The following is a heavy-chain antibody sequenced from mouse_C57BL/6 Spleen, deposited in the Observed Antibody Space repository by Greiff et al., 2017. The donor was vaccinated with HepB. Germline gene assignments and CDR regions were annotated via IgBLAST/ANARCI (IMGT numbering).Heavy chain of an antibody. V-gene: IGHV1-15*01. Sequence: ESGAELVRPGASVTLSCKASGYTFTDYEMHWVKQTPVHGLEWIGAIDPETGGTAYNQKFKGKAILTADKSSSTAYMELRSLTSEDSAVYYCTRSHYWYFDVWGTGTTVTVSS. J-gene: IGHJ1*03. CDR3: TRSHYWYFDV. CDR1: GYTFTDYE. CDR2: IDPETGGT.